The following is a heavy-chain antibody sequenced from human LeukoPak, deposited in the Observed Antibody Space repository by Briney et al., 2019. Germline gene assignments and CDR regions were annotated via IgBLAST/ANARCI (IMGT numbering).Heavy chain of an antibody. CDR2: ISYDGSNK. CDR1: GFTFSSYA. Sequence: GRSLRLSCAASGFTFSSYAMHWVRQAPGKGLEWVAVISYDGSNKYYADSVKGRFTISRDNSKNTLYLQMNSLRAEDTAVYYCARDLAVAGTTLYYFDYWGQGTLVTVSS. D-gene: IGHD6-19*01. J-gene: IGHJ4*02. V-gene: IGHV3-30-3*01. CDR3: ARDLAVAGTTLYYFDY.